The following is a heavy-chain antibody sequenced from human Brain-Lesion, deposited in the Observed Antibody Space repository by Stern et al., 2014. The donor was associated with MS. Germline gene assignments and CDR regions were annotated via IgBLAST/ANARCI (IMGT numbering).Heavy chain of an antibody. Sequence: EVQLVESGRGFVHPGGSLRLSCAASGFTFSNYWIHCVRQAPGQGLVWVARVNNDGRRKSYADSVKGRFTMSRDNAKNTLYLQMNSLRVEDTAIYYCARGERWFDSWGQGTLVTVSS. CDR2: VNNDGRRK. CDR1: GFTFSNYW. D-gene: IGHD3-10*01. J-gene: IGHJ5*01. CDR3: ARGERWFDS. V-gene: IGHV3-74*02.